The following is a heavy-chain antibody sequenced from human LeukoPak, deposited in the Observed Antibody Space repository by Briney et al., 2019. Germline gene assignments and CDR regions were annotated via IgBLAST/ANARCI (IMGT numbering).Heavy chain of an antibody. CDR2: IIPIFGTA. CDR1: GGTFSSYA. J-gene: IGHJ5*02. V-gene: IGHV1-69*01. CDR3: ASQDREDDFWSGSIYWFDP. D-gene: IGHD3-3*01. Sequence: ASVKVSCKASGGTFSSYAISWVRQAPGQGVEWMGGIIPIFGTANDAQKFQGRVTITADESTSTAYMELSSLRSEDTAVYYCASQDREDDFWSGSIYWFDPWGQGTLVTVSS.